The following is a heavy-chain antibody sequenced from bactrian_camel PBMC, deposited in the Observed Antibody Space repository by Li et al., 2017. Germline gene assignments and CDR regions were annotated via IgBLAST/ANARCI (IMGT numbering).Heavy chain of an antibody. Sequence: VQLVESGGGSVQAGGSLKLSCAASEYTYCNYFMRWFRQAPGKERRRLQLLVVVNSSDGTTTYAELVKGRFTISHDNAENTLYLQMNSLKPEDTAMYYCAAAEAGRGTWPDDDGYWGQGTQVTVS. CDR3: AAAEAGRGTWPDDDGY. CDR2: VNSSDGTT. CDR1: EYTYCNYF. V-gene: IGHV3S59*01. D-gene: IGHD3*01. J-gene: IGHJ6*01.